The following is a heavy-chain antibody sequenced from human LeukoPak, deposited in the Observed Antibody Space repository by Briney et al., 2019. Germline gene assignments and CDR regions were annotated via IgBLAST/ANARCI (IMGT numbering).Heavy chain of an antibody. CDR3: ARVGGYCSSTSCYNYYYYMDV. CDR2: INTDGSST. J-gene: IGHJ6*03. V-gene: IGHV3-74*01. D-gene: IGHD2-2*02. CDR1: GFTFSSYW. Sequence: GGSLRLSCAASGFTFSSYWMHWVRQAPGKGLVWVSRINTDGSSTSYADSVKGRFTISRDNAKNTLYLQMNSLRAEDTAVYYCARVGGYCSSTSCYNYYYYMDVWGKGTTVTVSS.